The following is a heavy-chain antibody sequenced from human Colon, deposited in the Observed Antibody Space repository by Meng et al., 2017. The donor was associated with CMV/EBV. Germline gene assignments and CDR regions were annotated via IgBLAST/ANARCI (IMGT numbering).Heavy chain of an antibody. CDR1: GFPFSDHY. J-gene: IGHJ6*02. CDR3: ATYDVSTGYVNYYYYGLGV. Sequence: GGSLRLSCVASGFPFSDHYMDWVRQAPGKGLEWVARIRNNVNSYSTEYAASVQGRFTISREDSQNSLFLQMKSLKTEDTAVYYCATYDVSTGYVNYYYYGLGVWGRGTTVTVSS. CDR2: IRNNVNSYST. V-gene: IGHV3-72*01. D-gene: IGHD3-9*01.